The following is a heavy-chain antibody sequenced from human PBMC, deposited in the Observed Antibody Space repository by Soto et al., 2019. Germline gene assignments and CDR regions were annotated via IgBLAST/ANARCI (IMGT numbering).Heavy chain of an antibody. CDR1: GFTFSLSS. V-gene: IGHV3-21*01. CDR2: INTDSDSLYI. D-gene: IGHD1-1*01. Sequence: GGSLRLSCAASGFTFSLSSMNWVRQAPGKRLEWVSSINTDSDSLYIYYADSVKGRFTISRDNAKNSLSLQMNSLRAEDTAVYYCARGPRWNLFPLDSWGQGTRVTVSS. CDR3: ARGPRWNLFPLDS. J-gene: IGHJ4*02.